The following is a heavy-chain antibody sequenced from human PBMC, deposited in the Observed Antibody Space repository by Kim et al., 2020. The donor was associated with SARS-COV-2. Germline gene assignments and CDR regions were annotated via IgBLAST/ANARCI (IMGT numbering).Heavy chain of an antibody. Sequence: SETLSLTCAVYGGSFSGYYWSWIRQPPGKGLEWIGEINHSGSTNYNPSLKSRVTISVDTSKNQFSLKLSSVTAAYTAVYYCAGGPGYSSSWYGARNWFDPWGQGTLVTVSS. CDR3: AGGPGYSSSWYGARNWFDP. CDR2: INHSGST. CDR1: GGSFSGYY. J-gene: IGHJ5*02. V-gene: IGHV4-34*01. D-gene: IGHD6-13*01.